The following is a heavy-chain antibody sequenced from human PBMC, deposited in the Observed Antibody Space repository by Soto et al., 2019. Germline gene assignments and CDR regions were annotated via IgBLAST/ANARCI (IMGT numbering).Heavy chain of an antibody. CDR1: GYTFTGYY. V-gene: IGHV1-2*04. Sequence: QVQLVQSGAEVKKPGASVKVSCKASGYTFTGYYMHWVRQAPGQGLEWMGWINPNSGGTNYAQKFQGWVTMTRDTSISTAYMELSRLRSDDTAVYYCARSGLYSGYENDAFDIWGQGTMVTVSS. D-gene: IGHD5-12*01. CDR3: ARSGLYSGYENDAFDI. J-gene: IGHJ3*02. CDR2: INPNSGGT.